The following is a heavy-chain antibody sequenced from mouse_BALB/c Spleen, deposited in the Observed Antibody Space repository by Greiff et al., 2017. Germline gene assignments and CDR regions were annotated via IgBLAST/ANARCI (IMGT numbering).Heavy chain of an antibody. V-gene: IGHV5-17*02. J-gene: IGHJ4*01. CDR1: WFTFSRFG. CDR3: ARCYNEALDY. CDR2: ICSGSSTI. D-gene: IGHD2-12*01. Sequence: VQLVASGGGSVQPGGFRKLSRPASWFTFSRFGFHWVRRAPEKGLDLVAYICSGSSTIYYADTVQGRFTISRDNPKNPLYPQKTSLRTEDTAINACARCYNEALDYWGQGTTVTVSS.